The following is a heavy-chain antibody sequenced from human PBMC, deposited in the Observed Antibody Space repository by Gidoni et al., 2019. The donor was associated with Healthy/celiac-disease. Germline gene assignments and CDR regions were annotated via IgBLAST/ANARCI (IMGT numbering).Heavy chain of an antibody. V-gene: IGHV3-13*01. Sequence: EVQLVESGGGLVQTGGSLRLSCAASGFTFSSYDMHWVRQATGKGLELVSAIVTAGDTYHPGSVKGRFTISRENAKNSLYLQMNSLIAEDTAVYYCARENSSSSGFDYWGQGTLVTVSS. J-gene: IGHJ4*02. CDR2: IVTAGDT. CDR1: GFTFSSYD. CDR3: ARENSSSSGFDY. D-gene: IGHD6-6*01.